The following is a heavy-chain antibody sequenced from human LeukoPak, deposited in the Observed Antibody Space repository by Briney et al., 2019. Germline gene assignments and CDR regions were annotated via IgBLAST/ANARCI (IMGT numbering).Heavy chain of an antibody. D-gene: IGHD6-13*01. Sequence: GASVKVSFKASDYTFTSYGISWVRQAPGQGLEGMGWISAYNGNTNYAQKLQGRVTMTTDTSTSTAYMELRSLRSDDTAVYYCARDLALSLIAAAGTPGNWGQGTLVTVSS. V-gene: IGHV1-18*01. CDR3: ARDLALSLIAAAGTPGN. J-gene: IGHJ4*02. CDR2: ISAYNGNT. CDR1: DYTFTSYG.